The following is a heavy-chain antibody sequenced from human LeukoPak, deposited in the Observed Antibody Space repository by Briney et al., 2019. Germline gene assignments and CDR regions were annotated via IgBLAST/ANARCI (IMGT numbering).Heavy chain of an antibody. CDR3: ARVSLSGSYSPFDP. D-gene: IGHD1-26*01. Sequence: SETLSLTCTVSGGSISSYYWSWIRQPTGKGLEWIGYIYYSGSTSYNPSLKSRVTISVDTSKSQFSLRLSSVTAADTAVYYCARVSLSGSYSPFDPWGQGTLVTVSS. CDR2: IYYSGST. CDR1: GGSISSYY. V-gene: IGHV4-59*01. J-gene: IGHJ5*02.